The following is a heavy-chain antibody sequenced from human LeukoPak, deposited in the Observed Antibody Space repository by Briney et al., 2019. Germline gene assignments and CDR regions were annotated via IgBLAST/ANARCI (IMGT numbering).Heavy chain of an antibody. J-gene: IGHJ4*02. CDR1: GGSFSGYY. CDR2: INHSGST. D-gene: IGHD6-19*01. V-gene: IGHV4-34*01. Sequence: SETLSLTCAVYGGSFSGYYWSWIRQPPGKGLEWIGEINHSGSTNYNPSLKSRVTISVDTSKNQFSLKLSSVTAADTAVYYCARPWATGYSSGWYYYWGQGTLVTVSS. CDR3: ARPWATGYSSGWYYY.